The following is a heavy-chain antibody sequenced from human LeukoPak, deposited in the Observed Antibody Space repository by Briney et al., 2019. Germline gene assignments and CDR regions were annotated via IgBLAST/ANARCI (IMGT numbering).Heavy chain of an antibody. J-gene: IGHJ4*02. Sequence: SETLSLTCAVYGGSFSGYSWSWIRQPPGKGLEWIGEINHSGSTNYNPSLKSRVTISVDTSKNQFSLKLSSVTAADTAVYYCARGHSSSWYGYIYYWGQGTLVTVSS. V-gene: IGHV4-34*01. D-gene: IGHD6-13*01. CDR2: INHSGST. CDR1: GGSFSGYS. CDR3: ARGHSSSWYGYIYY.